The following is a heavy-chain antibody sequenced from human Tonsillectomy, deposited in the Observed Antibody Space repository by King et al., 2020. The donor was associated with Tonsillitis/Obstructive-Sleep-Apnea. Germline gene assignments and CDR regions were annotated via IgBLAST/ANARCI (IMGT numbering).Heavy chain of an antibody. J-gene: IGHJ5*02. CDR2: INHSGST. D-gene: IGHD3-10*01. V-gene: IGHV4-34*01. CDR1: GGSFSGYY. CDR3: ARDRGVIIKGDWFDP. Sequence: VQLQQWGAGLLKPSETLSLTCAVYGGSFSGYYWSWIRQPPGKGLEWIGEINHSGSTNYNPSLKSRVTISVDTSKNQFSLKLSSVTAADTAVYYCARDRGVIIKGDWFDPWGQGTLVTVSS.